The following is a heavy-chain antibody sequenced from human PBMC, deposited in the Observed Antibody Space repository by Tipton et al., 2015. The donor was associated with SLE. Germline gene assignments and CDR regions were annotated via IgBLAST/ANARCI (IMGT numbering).Heavy chain of an antibody. Sequence: TLSLTCTVSGGSISPYYWSWIRQPPGKGLEWIGYIYYTGSTKYNPSLESRVTILVDTSKNQFSLKLSSVTAADTAVYYCARDEYRYDATGYHLLGHFDFWGQGTLVTVSS. D-gene: IGHD3-22*01. J-gene: IGHJ4*02. CDR1: GGSISPYY. V-gene: IGHV4-59*12. CDR2: IYYTGST. CDR3: ARDEYRYDATGYHLLGHFDF.